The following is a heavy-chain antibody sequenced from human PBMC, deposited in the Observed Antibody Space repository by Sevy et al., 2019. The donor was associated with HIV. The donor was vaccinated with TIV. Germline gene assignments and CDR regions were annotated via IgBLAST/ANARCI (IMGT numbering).Heavy chain of an antibody. Sequence: ASVKVSCKASGYTFTSYYMHWVRQAPGQGLEWMGIINPSGGSTSYAQMFQGRVTMTRDTSTSTVYMELSSLRSEDTAVYYCARDRRHIVVVTAMNWFDPWGQGTLVTVSS. V-gene: IGHV1-46*01. CDR1: GYTFTSYY. CDR3: ARDRRHIVVVTAMNWFDP. J-gene: IGHJ5*02. CDR2: INPSGGST. D-gene: IGHD2-21*02.